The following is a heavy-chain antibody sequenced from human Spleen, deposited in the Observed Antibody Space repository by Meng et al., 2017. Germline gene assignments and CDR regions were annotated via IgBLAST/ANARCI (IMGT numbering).Heavy chain of an antibody. Sequence: QGQLVHSGAEVKKPGASVKVSCDASGYTLSRDGFSWVRQAPGQGLEWLGWINTYTGKTDYAQKFQGRVTLTTDTFTSTAYMELRSLRSDDTAVYYCVTRGNPYLNCWGQGTLVTVPS. CDR3: VTRGNPYLNC. CDR2: INTYTGKT. V-gene: IGHV1-18*01. CDR1: GYTLSRDG. J-gene: IGHJ4*02.